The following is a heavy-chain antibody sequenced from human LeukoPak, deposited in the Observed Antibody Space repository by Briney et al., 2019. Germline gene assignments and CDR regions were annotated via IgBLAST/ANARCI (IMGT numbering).Heavy chain of an antibody. D-gene: IGHD3-16*01. CDR3: ARAITYYFDY. Sequence: PGGSLRLSCAASGLTVSGNFMTWVRQAPGKGPDWVSVIYSGGSTYYADSVKGRFTISRDNSKNTLYLLMNSLRAEDTAVYYCARAITYYFDYWGQGTLVTVSS. J-gene: IGHJ4*02. CDR1: GLTVSGNF. V-gene: IGHV3-66*01. CDR2: IYSGGST.